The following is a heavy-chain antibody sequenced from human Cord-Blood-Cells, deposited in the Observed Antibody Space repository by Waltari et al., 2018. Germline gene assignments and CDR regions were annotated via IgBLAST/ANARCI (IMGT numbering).Heavy chain of an antibody. CDR1: GGTFSSYA. Sequence: QVQLVQSGAEVKKPGSSVKVSCKASGGTFSSYANSWVRQAPGQGLEWIGGINPIFGTANYAQKFQGRVTITADESPSTAYMELGSLRSEDTAVYYCARGVGFGVVIYFDYWGQGTLVTVSS. J-gene: IGHJ4*02. CDR2: INPIFGTA. D-gene: IGHD3-3*01. CDR3: ARGVGFGVVIYFDY. V-gene: IGHV1-69*01.